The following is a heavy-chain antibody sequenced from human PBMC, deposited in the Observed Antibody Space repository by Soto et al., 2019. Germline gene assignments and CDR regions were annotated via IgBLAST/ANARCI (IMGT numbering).Heavy chain of an antibody. CDR3: AKGVNMVRGALI. CDR1: GFTFSSYA. CDR2: VTGSGGST. V-gene: IGHV3-23*01. J-gene: IGHJ4*02. Sequence: PGGSLRLSCAASGFTFSSYAMNWVRQAPGKGLEWVSAVTGSGGSTYYADSVKGRFTISRDNSKDTLYLQMNSLRAEDTAVYYCAKGVNMVRGALIWGQGTLVTVSS. D-gene: IGHD3-10*01.